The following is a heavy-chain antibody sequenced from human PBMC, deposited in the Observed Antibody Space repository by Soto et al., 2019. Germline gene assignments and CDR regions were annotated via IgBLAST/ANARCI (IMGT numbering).Heavy chain of an antibody. V-gene: IGHV3-23*01. D-gene: IGHD6-13*01. J-gene: IGHJ6*02. CDR3: AKGPYSSSWNYDEYYYYYYGMDV. Sequence: EVQLLESGGGLVQPGGSLRLSCAASGFTFSSYAMSWVRQAPGKGLEWVSAISGSGGSTYYADSVKGRFTISRDNSKNTLYLQMNSLRAEDTAVYYCAKGPYSSSWNYDEYYYYYYGMDVWGQGTTVTVSS. CDR2: ISGSGGST. CDR1: GFTFSSYA.